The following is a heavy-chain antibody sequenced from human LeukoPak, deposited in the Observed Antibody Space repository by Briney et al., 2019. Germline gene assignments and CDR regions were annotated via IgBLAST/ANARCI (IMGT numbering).Heavy chain of an antibody. CDR1: GGSFSGYY. D-gene: IGHD2-15*01. CDR3: ARVSHVVVAATGVYGMDV. J-gene: IGHJ6*02. V-gene: IGHV4-34*01. CDR2: INHSGST. Sequence: SETLSLTCAVYGGSFSGYYWSWIRQPPGKGLEWIGEINHSGSTSYNPSLKSRVTISVDTSKNQFSLKLSSVTAADTAVYYCARVSHVVVAATGVYGMDVWGQGTTVTVSS.